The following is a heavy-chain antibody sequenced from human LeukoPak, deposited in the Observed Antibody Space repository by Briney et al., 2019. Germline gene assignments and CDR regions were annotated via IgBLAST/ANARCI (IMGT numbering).Heavy chain of an antibody. CDR3: ARDGSGWYGNWYFDL. Sequence: GGSLRLSCAASGFTFSSYWMSWVRQAPGKGMEWVANIKQDGSEKYYVDSVKGRFIISRDNGKNSLSLQMNSLRAEDTAVYYCARDGSGWYGNWYFDLWGLGTLVTVSS. D-gene: IGHD6-19*01. V-gene: IGHV3-7*03. CDR2: IKQDGSEK. J-gene: IGHJ2*01. CDR1: GFTFSSYW.